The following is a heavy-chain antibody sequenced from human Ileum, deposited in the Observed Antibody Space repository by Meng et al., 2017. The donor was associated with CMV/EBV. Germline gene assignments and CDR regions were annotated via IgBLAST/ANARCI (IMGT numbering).Heavy chain of an antibody. D-gene: IGHD1-14*01. J-gene: IGHJ4*03. CDR3: VKDRTPDGLFEFDF. Sequence: GGSLRPSCSASGLTFSTYSINWARQAPGKGLEWVSIIYGSGSTTIYAASVQGRFTISRDNSRNVVYLQMNSLRADDSGIYYCVKDRTPDGLFEFDFWGQGTPVTVSS. CDR1: GLTFSTYS. CDR2: IYGSGSTT. V-gene: IGHV3-23*03.